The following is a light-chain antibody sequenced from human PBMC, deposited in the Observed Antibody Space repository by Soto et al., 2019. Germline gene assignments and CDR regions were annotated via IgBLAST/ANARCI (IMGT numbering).Light chain of an antibody. Sequence: EIVLTQSPGTLSLSPGERGTLSCRASQSVSSIYLAWFQHKPGQAPRLLIYGASSRAPGIPDRFRGSGSGTDFTLTISRLESEDFAVYYCQQYGNSPFTFGGGPKVEIK. J-gene: IGKJ4*01. CDR3: QQYGNSPFT. V-gene: IGKV3-20*01. CDR2: GAS. CDR1: QSVSSIY.